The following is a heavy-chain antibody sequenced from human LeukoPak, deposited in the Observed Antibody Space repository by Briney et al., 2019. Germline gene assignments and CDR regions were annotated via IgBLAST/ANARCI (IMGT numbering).Heavy chain of an antibody. CDR2: IKQDGSEK. CDR1: GFTFSSYW. D-gene: IGHD2-2*02. CDR3: ARIMGCSSTSCYTGYFDY. J-gene: IGHJ4*02. Sequence: GGSLRLSCAASGFTFSSYWMSWVRQAPGKGLEWVANIKQDGSEKYYVDSVKGRFTISRDNAKNSLYLQMNSLRAEDTAVYYCARIMGCSSTSCYTGYFDYWGQGTLVTVSS. V-gene: IGHV3-7*01.